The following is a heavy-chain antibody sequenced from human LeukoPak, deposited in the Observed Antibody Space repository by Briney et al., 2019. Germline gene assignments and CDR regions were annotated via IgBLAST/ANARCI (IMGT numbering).Heavy chain of an antibody. CDR1: GGSISSSTYW. Sequence: SETLSLTCSVSGGSISSSTYWWAWIRQPPGKGLEWIGSVYYSGSTHYNPSLKGRVPISVNTPNNQFSLKLTSVNAADTAVYYCARQYGSGFWFFDNWGKGTMVTVSS. CDR2: VYYSGST. V-gene: IGHV4-39*01. CDR3: ARQYGSGFWFFDN. J-gene: IGHJ4*02. D-gene: IGHD3-10*01.